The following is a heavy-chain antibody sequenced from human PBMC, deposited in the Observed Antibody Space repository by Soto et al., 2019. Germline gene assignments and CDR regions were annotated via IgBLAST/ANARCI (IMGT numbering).Heavy chain of an antibody. V-gene: IGHV3-11*01. Sequence: PGGSLRLSCAASGFTFSDYYMSWIRHAPGKGLEWVSYISSSGSTIYYADSVKGRFTISRDNAKNSLYLQMNSLRAEDTAVYYCARVGYSYGYPYSFLDYWGQGTLVTVSS. CDR2: ISSSGSTI. CDR1: GFTFSDYY. J-gene: IGHJ4*02. CDR3: ARVGYSYGYPYSFLDY. D-gene: IGHD5-18*01.